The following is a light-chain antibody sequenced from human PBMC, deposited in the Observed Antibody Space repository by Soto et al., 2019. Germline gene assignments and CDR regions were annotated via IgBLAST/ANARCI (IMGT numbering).Light chain of an antibody. CDR3: YSYRGYYTRV. CDR2: EVS. J-gene: IGLJ1*01. CDR1: NSDVGGYNF. Sequence: QSALTQPASVSGSPGQSITIYCTGTNSDVGGYNFVSWYQQHPGRAPKLLIYEVSRRPSGVSNRFSGSKSGDTASLTISGLQAEDEADYYCYSYRGYYTRVFGTGTKVTVL. V-gene: IGLV2-14*01.